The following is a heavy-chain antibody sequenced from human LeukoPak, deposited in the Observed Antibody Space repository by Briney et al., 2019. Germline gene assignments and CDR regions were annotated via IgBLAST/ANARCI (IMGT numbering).Heavy chain of an antibody. CDR1: GYIFTDYY. CDR3: QLGYCSSTSCSTDAFDI. CDR2: INPNSGGT. Sequence: ASVKVSCKASGYIFTDYYMHWVRQAPGQELGWMGRINPNSGGTNYAQKFQGRVTMTRDTSISTAYMELSRLRSDDTAVYYCQLGYCSSTSCSTDAFDIWGQGTMVTVSS. V-gene: IGHV1-2*06. J-gene: IGHJ3*02. D-gene: IGHD2-2*01.